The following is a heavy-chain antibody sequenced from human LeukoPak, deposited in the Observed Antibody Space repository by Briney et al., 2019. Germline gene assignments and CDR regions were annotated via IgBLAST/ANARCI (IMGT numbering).Heavy chain of an antibody. D-gene: IGHD3-22*01. J-gene: IGHJ6*03. CDR2: IKSKTDGGTT. CDR3: TTRHHDSSGYWDFYYYYMDV. CDR1: GFSVSTNY. V-gene: IGHV3-15*01. Sequence: PGGSLRLSCAAPGFSVSTNYMSWVRQAPGKGLEWVGRIKSKTDGGTTDYAAPVKGRFTISRDDSKNTLYLQMNSLKAEDTAVYYCTTRHHDSSGYWDFYYYYMDVWGKGTTVTVSS.